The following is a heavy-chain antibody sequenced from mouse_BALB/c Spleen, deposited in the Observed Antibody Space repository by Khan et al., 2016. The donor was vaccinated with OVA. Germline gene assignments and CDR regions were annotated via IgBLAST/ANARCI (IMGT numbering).Heavy chain of an antibody. Sequence: QVTLKESGPGILQPSQTLSLTCSFSGFSLSSSGMGVSWIRQPSGQGLEWLAHIYWDDDKRYNPSLKSRLTVSKDTSRNQVFLNITNVDTAETATYYCARSRWLNSFVMDYWGQGSSVVVSS. V-gene: IGHV8-12*01. CDR1: GFSLSSSGMG. CDR2: IYWDDDK. CDR3: ARSRWLNSFVMDY. D-gene: IGHD2-3*01. J-gene: IGHJ4*01.